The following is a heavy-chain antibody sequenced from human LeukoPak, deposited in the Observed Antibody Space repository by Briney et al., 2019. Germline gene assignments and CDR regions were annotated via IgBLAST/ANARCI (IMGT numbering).Heavy chain of an antibody. D-gene: IGHD3-10*01. CDR2: IYPGDSDT. CDR1: GYSFTTYW. V-gene: IGHV5-51*01. Sequence: GESLKISCKGSGYSFTTYWIGWVRPMPGKGLECLGVIYPGDSDTRYSPSFQGQVTISADKSISTAYLQWSSLKASDTAMYYCARRTYIGYGSTYYFDYWGQGTLVTVSS. CDR3: ARRTYIGYGSTYYFDY. J-gene: IGHJ4*02.